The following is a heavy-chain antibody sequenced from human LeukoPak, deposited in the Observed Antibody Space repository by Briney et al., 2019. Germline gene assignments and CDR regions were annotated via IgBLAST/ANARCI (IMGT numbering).Heavy chain of an antibody. J-gene: IGHJ3*02. Sequence: PGGSLRLSCAASGFTFSSYGMHWVRQAPGKGLEWVAVISYDGSNKYYADSVKGRFTISRDNSKNTPYLQMNSLRAEDTAVYYCATDPQTLSEVDAFDIWGQGTMVTVSS. V-gene: IGHV3-30*03. CDR2: ISYDGSNK. CDR1: GFTFSSYG. CDR3: ATDPQTLSEVDAFDI.